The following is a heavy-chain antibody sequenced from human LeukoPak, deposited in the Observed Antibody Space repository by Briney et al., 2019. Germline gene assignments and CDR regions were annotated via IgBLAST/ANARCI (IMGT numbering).Heavy chain of an antibody. V-gene: IGHV3-21*01. CDR3: ARDFKTLYYFDY. CDR1: GYTFTDYD. J-gene: IGHJ4*02. Sequence: SCKTSGYTFTDYDITWVRQAPGKGLEWVSSISSSSSYIYYADSVKGRFTISRDNAKNSLYLQMNSLRAEDTAVYYCARDFKTLYYFDYWGQGTLVTVSS. CDR2: ISSSSSYI.